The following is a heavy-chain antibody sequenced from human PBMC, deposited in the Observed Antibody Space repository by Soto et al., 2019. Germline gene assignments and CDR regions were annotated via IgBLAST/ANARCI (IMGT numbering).Heavy chain of an antibody. J-gene: IGHJ3*01. CDR3: ARRLIDTWNQGHAFDF. Sequence: QLQLQESGPGLVKPAETLSLKCAVSGGSVSSGNYFWGWIRQPPGKGLEWIGNIYYNGDTYYSPSLKSRVTMSVDTAHNQFSLRLTSVTAADTAVYYCARRLIDTWNQGHAFDFCGQGTLVTVSS. CDR2: IYYNGDT. CDR1: GGSVSSGNYF. V-gene: IGHV4-39*01. D-gene: IGHD1-20*01.